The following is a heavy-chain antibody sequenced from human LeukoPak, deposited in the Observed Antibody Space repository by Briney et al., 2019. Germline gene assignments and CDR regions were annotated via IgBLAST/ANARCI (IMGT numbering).Heavy chain of an antibody. CDR2: IYYSGST. V-gene: IGHV4-59*08. CDR1: GGSISSYY. D-gene: IGHD4-17*01. J-gene: IGHJ1*01. Sequence: SETLSLTCTVSGGSISSYYWSWIRQPPGKGLEWIGYIYYSGSTNYNPSLKSRVTLYVDTSKNQFSLNLNSVTAADTAVYYCARLAYSGDYVNYWGQGTLVTVSS. CDR3: ARLAYSGDYVNY.